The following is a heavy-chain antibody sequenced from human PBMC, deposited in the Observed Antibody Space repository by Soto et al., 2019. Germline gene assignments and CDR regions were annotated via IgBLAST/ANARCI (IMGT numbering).Heavy chain of an antibody. D-gene: IGHD1-26*01. V-gene: IGHV4-4*02. CDR3: ATLSGFCTIGPFDP. CDR1: GDSISSINW. Sequence: QVQLQESGPGLVKPSGTLSLTCDVSGDSISSINWWSWVRQPPGKGLEWIGEIYHSGTTNYNPSLKSRVMMSVDKSKNQFSLKLTSVTAADTAVYYCATLSGFCTIGPFDPWGQGTLVTVSA. CDR2: IYHSGTT. J-gene: IGHJ5*02.